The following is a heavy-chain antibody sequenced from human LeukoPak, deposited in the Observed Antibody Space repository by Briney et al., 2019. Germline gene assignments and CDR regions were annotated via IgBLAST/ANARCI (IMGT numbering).Heavy chain of an antibody. D-gene: IGHD2-15*01. CDR2: ISGSGGST. CDR1: GFTFSSYA. V-gene: IGHV3-23*01. CDR3: AKSPRYCSGGSCRLYFDY. Sequence: PGGSLRLSCAASGFTFSSYAMSWVRQAPGKGLEWVSAISGSGGSTYCADSVKGRFTISRDNSKNTLYLQMNSLRAEDTAVYYCAKSPRYCSGGSCRLYFDYWGQGTLVTVSS. J-gene: IGHJ4*02.